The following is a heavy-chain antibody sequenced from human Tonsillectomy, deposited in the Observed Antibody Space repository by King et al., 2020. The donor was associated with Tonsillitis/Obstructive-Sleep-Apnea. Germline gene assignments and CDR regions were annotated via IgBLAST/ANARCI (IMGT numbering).Heavy chain of an antibody. CDR2: IYWDDDK. J-gene: IGHJ4*02. D-gene: IGHD1-14*01. V-gene: IGHV2-5*02. CDR1: GFSLTPSGVG. CDR3: AQSLTYPLTFDY. Sequence: TLQESGPTLVKPTQTLTLTCTFSGFSLTPSGVGVGWIRQPPAKALEWLALIYWDDDKRYSPSLKSRLTITKDTSKNQVVLTMTNMDPVDTATYYCAQSLTYPLTFDYWGQGTLVTVSS.